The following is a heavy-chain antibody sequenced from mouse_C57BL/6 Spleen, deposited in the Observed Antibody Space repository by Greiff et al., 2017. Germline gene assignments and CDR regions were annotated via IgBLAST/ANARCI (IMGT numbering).Heavy chain of an antibody. CDR1: GFTFSSYA. V-gene: IGHV5-4*01. J-gene: IGHJ3*01. D-gene: IGHD2-4*01. CDR2: ISDGGSYT. Sequence: EVKLMASGGGLVKPGGSLKLSCAASGFTFSSYAMSWVRQTPEKRLEWVATISDGGSYTYYPDNVKGRFTLSRDNAKNNLYLQMSHLRSEDTAMYYCAREDDCEAWFAYGGEGTLVTVSA. CDR3: AREDDCEAWFAY.